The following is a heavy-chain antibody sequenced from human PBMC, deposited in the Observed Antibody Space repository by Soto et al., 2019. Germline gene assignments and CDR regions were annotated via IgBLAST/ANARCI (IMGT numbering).Heavy chain of an antibody. CDR3: ARTDNVGYYQH. D-gene: IGHD3-3*01. Sequence: XTLSLPCAVSGXSIIGIYHWAWIRQSPGRGLEWISSIYHTGTTYYTPSLESRLTISVDTSKNQFSLRLSSVTAADSAVYFCARTDNVGYYQHFGQGNLGTVS. J-gene: IGHJ1*01. CDR1: GXSIIGIYH. V-gene: IGHV4-38-2*01. CDR2: IYHTGTT.